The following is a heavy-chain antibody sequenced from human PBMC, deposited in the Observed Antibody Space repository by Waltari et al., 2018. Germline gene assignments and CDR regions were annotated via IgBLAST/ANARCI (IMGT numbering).Heavy chain of an antibody. CDR2: IYYSGST. D-gene: IGHD6-13*01. J-gene: IGHJ5*02. Sequence: QLHLQESGPGLVEPSGTLYLTCSVSIVSINSGHWGGIRQPPGKGLEWLGNIYYSGSTYYSPSLDSRIAISVDTSRNQFFLSLTSVTAADTAVYYCARARCSTSSCLFVSGFDPWGQGILVTVSS. CDR1: IVSINSGH. V-gene: IGHV4-39*01. CDR3: ARARCSTSSCLFVSGFDP.